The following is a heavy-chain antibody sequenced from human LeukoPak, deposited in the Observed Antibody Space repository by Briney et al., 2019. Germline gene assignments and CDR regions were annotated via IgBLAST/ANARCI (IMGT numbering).Heavy chain of an antibody. V-gene: IGHV6-1*01. CDR3: ARGVSNSRGDWLDP. CDR1: GDSVSSNTAA. J-gene: IGHJ5*02. CDR2: TYCRSKWYN. Sequence: SQTLSLTCAISGDSVSSNTAAWNWVRQSPSRGLEWLGRTYCRSKWYNDYALSLRGRITINPDTSKNQFSLQLNFVTPEDTAVYFCARGVSNSRGDWLDPWGQGTLVTVSS. D-gene: IGHD4-23*01.